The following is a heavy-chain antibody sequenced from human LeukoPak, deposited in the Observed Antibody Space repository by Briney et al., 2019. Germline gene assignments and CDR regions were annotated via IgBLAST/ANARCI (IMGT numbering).Heavy chain of an antibody. CDR1: GFTVSSNY. Sequence: GGSLRLSCAASGFTVSSNYMSWVRQAPGKGLEWVSVIYSGGSTYYADSVEGRFTISRDNSKNTLYLQMNSLRAEDTAVYYCARDGTIFGVVIPYGMDVWGQGTTVTVSS. V-gene: IGHV3-66*01. CDR3: ARDGTIFGVVIPYGMDV. D-gene: IGHD3-3*01. J-gene: IGHJ6*02. CDR2: IYSGGST.